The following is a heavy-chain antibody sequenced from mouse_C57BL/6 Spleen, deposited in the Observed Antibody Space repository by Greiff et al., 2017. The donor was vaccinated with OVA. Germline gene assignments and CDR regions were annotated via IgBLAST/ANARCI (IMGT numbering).Heavy chain of an antibody. Sequence: EVQLQQSGPVLVKPGASVKMSCKASGYTFTDYYMNWVKQSHGKSLEWIGVINPYNGGTSYNQKFKGKATLTVDKSSSTAYMELNSLTTEDSAVYYCARGSDGVPYFDVWGTGTTVTVSS. CDR1: GYTFTDYY. V-gene: IGHV1-19*01. CDR2: INPYNGGT. J-gene: IGHJ1*03. CDR3: ARGSDGVPYFDV.